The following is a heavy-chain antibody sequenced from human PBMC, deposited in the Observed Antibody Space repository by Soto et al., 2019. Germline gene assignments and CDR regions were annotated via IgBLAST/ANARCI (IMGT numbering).Heavy chain of an antibody. CDR1: GDSLGYYY. V-gene: IGHV4-59*01. D-gene: IGHD6-19*01. CDR3: VRGQLVGSSSGYYDH. J-gene: IGHJ4*02. Sequence: KPSETLSLTCTVSGDSLGYYYWNWIRQTPDKGLEWIGYVYYSVTTHYNPSLKSRVSISLDTSRNQFSLNMHSVTAADAAVYYCVRGQLVGSSSGYYDHWGQGTLVTVSS. CDR2: VYYSVTT.